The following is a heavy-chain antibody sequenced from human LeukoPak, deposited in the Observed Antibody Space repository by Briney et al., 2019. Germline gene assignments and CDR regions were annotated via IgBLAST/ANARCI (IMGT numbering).Heavy chain of an antibody. Sequence: GGSLRLSCAASGFTFSSYWMSWVRQAPGKGLEWVANIKQDGSEKYYVDSVTGRFTISRDNAKNSLYLQMNSLRAEDTAVYYCAREGGIQLWNRGAFDIWGQGTMVTVSS. J-gene: IGHJ3*02. V-gene: IGHV3-7*01. CDR1: GFTFSSYW. CDR3: AREGGIQLWNRGAFDI. CDR2: IKQDGSEK. D-gene: IGHD5-18*01.